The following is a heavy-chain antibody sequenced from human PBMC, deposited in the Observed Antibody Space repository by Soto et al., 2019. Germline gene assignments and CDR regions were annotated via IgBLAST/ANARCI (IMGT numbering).Heavy chain of an antibody. V-gene: IGHV3-30*18. CDR2: ISYDGSNK. CDR3: ANPRHYYGSGSYIPDFDY. Sequence: QVQLVESGGGVVQPGRSLRLSCAASGFTFSSYGMHWVRQAPGKGLEWVAVISYDGSNKYYADSVKGRFTISRDNSKNTLYLQMNSLRAEDTAVYYCANPRHYYGSGSYIPDFDYWGQGTLVTVSS. D-gene: IGHD3-10*01. J-gene: IGHJ4*02. CDR1: GFTFSSYG.